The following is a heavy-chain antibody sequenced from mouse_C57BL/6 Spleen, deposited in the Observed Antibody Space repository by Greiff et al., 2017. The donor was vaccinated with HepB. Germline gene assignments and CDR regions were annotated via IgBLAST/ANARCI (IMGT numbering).Heavy chain of an antibody. D-gene: IGHD1-1*01. CDR2: INYDGSST. CDR1: GFTFSDYY. CDR3: ARNHYGSTPWYFDV. Sequence: EVKLMESEGGLVQPGSSMKLSCTASGFTFSDYYMAWVRQVPEKGLEWVANINYDGSSTYYLDSLKSRFIISRDNAKNILYLQMSSLKSEDTATYYCARNHYGSTPWYFDVWGTGTTVTVSS. V-gene: IGHV5-16*01. J-gene: IGHJ1*03.